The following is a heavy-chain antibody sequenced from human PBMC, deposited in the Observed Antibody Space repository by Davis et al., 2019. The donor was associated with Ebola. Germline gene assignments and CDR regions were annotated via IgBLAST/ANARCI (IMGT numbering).Heavy chain of an antibody. J-gene: IGHJ4*02. CDR1: GLTFSPYW. CDR2: IIQDGCEK. CDR3: AREIEYYEILTGYFPC. V-gene: IGHV3-7*03. D-gene: IGHD3-9*01. Sequence: PGGSLTLSCAASGLTFSPYWMHWVRHAPGKGLEWVANIIQDGCEKYYVDSVKGRFTISRDNAKNPLYLQMNSLRAEDTAVYYCAREIEYYEILTGYFPCWGQGTLVTVSS.